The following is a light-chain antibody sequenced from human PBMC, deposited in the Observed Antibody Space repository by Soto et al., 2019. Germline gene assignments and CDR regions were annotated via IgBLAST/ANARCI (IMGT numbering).Light chain of an antibody. Sequence: SALTQAASVSGSPGQSITISCIGTSRDVGGYNFVSWYQQHPGKAPKLMISEVSNRPSGVSNRFSGSKSGNTASLTISGLQAEDEADYYCSSFTGDSTVLFGGGTQLTVL. V-gene: IGLV2-14*01. J-gene: IGLJ2*01. CDR1: SRDVGGYNF. CDR2: EVS. CDR3: SSFTGDSTVL.